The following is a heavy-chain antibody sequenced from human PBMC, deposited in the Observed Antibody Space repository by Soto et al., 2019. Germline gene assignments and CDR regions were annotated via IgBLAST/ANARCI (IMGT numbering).Heavy chain of an antibody. V-gene: IGHV1-3*01. CDR1: GYTFTSYA. Sequence: QVPLVQSGAEVKKPGASVKVSCKASGYTFTSYAMHWVRQAPGQRLEWMGWINAGNGNTKYSQKFQGRVTITRDTSASTAYMELSSLRSEDTAVYYCARTPLYCSSTSCYDPRAFDPWGQGTLVTVSS. D-gene: IGHD2-2*01. CDR3: ARTPLYCSSTSCYDPRAFDP. J-gene: IGHJ5*02. CDR2: INAGNGNT.